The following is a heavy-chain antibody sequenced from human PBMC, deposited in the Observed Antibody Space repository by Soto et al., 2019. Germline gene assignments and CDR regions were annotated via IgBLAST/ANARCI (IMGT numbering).Heavy chain of an antibody. J-gene: IGHJ4*02. D-gene: IGHD5-12*01. Sequence: QVQLVESGGGVVQPGRSLRLSCAASGFTFSSYGMHWVRQAPGKGLEWVAVISYDGSNKYYADSVKGRFTISRDNSKNTLYLQMNSLRAEDTAVYYCAKEKEVDRHSFDYWGQGTLVTVSS. CDR1: GFTFSSYG. V-gene: IGHV3-30*18. CDR3: AKEKEVDRHSFDY. CDR2: ISYDGSNK.